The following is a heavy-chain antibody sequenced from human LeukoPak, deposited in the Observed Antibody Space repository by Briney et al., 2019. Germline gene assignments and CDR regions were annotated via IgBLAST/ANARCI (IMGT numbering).Heavy chain of an antibody. V-gene: IGHV3-21*03. CDR2: ISSSSSYI. CDR1: GFTFSSYS. D-gene: IGHD2-2*02. J-gene: IGHJ5*02. Sequence: PGGSLRLSCAASGFTFSSYSMNWVRQAPGKGLEWVSSISSSSSYIYYADSVKGRFTISRDNAKNSLYLQMNSLKTEDTAVYYCARYCSSATCYKPPWGQGTLVTVSS. CDR3: ARYCSSATCYKPP.